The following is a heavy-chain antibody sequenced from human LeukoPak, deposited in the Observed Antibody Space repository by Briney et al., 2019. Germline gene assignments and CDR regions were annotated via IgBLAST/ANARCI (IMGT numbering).Heavy chain of an antibody. V-gene: IGHV3-13*01. D-gene: IGHD2-21*01. CDR3: ARDSVAEDGMDV. CDR1: GFTFSSYD. CDR2: IGTGGDT. Sequence: GGSLRLSCAASGFTFSSYDFHWVRQATGKGLEWVSAIGTGGDTYYLDSVKGRFTISRENAKNSLYLQMDSLRAGDTAVYYCARDSVAEDGMDVWGQGTTVTVSS. J-gene: IGHJ6*02.